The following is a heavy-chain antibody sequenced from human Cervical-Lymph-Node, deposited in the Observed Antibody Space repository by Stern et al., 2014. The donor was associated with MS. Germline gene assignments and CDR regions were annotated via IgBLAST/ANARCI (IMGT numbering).Heavy chain of an antibody. Sequence: EVQLVESGGGLVQPGGSLRLSCAASGFTFRGFAMSWVRQAPGKGLEWVSGISGSGDDTYYADSVKGRLTVSRDNSKNTLNLQMSSLRPEDTAVYYCAKDYVKAFIMGGFFDSWGQGTLVTVSS. V-gene: IGHV3-23*04. CDR1: GFTFRGFA. D-gene: IGHD3-10*02. CDR3: AKDYVKAFIMGGFFDS. CDR2: ISGSGDDT. J-gene: IGHJ4*02.